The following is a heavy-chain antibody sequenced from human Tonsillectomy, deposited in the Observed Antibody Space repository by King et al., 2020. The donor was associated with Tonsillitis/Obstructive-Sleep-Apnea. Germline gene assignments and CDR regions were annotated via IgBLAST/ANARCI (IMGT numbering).Heavy chain of an antibody. J-gene: IGHJ3*02. CDR1: GLIFSSYA. D-gene: IGHD3-22*01. CDR2: ISYDGSNK. Sequence: QVQLVESGGGVVQPGRSLRLSCAASGLIFSSYAMHWVRQAPGKGLEWVAVISYDGSNKHYADSVKGRFTISRDNSKNTLFLQMNSLRAEDTAVYYCARDLWDYDSSGYGAAFDIWGQGTMVTVSS. CDR3: ARDLWDYDSSGYGAAFDI. V-gene: IGHV3-30*04.